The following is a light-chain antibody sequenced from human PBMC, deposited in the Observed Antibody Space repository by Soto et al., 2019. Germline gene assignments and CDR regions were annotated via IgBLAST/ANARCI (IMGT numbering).Light chain of an antibody. CDR1: QSVSSSY. Sequence: EIVLTQSPGTLSLSPGERATLSCRASQSVSSSYLAWYQQKPGQAPRLLIYGASSRATGIPDRFSGSGSGTDFTLTISRLEPEDFAVYYCQQPYTFGQGTQLEIK. J-gene: IGKJ2*01. CDR3: QQPYT. CDR2: GAS. V-gene: IGKV3-20*01.